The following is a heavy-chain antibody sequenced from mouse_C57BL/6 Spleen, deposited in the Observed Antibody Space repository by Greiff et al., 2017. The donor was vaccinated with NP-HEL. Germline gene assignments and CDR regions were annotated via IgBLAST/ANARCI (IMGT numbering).Heavy chain of an antibody. Sequence: EVHLVESGGGLVKPGGSLKLSCAASGFTFSDYGMHWVRQAPEKGLEWVAYISSGSSTIYYADTVKGRFTISRDNAKNTLFLQMTSLRSEDTAMYYCARREAQATFLLDYWGQGTTLTVSS. CDR1: GFTFSDYG. CDR3: ARREAQATFLLDY. V-gene: IGHV5-17*01. D-gene: IGHD3-2*02. J-gene: IGHJ2*01. CDR2: ISSGSSTI.